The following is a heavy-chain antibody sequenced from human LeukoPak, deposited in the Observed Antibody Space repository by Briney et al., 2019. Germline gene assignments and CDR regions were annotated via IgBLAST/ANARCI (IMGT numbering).Heavy chain of an antibody. Sequence: QSSETLSLTCTVSGGSISSYYWSWIRQPAGKGLEWIGRIYTSGSTNYNPSLKSRVTMSVDTSKNQFSLKLSSVTAADTAVYYCAREIRGITMVQGVIDYWGQGTLVTVSS. CDR1: GGSISSYY. CDR2: IYTSGST. J-gene: IGHJ4*02. CDR3: AREIRGITMVQGVIDY. D-gene: IGHD3-10*01. V-gene: IGHV4-4*07.